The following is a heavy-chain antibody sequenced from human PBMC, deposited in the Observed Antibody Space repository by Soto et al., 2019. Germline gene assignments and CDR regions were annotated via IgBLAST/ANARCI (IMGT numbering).Heavy chain of an antibody. Sequence: PSGSLSLTCIVSGDSISSSSYSWVWIRQPPGKGLEWIGSIYYSGTTYYNPSLESRVTISIDTSKNQFSLKLSSLTAADTAVYYCAKTGPYDILTYWYFDLWGRGTLVTVSS. V-gene: IGHV4-39*01. J-gene: IGHJ2*01. CDR1: GDSISSSSYS. CDR3: AKTGPYDILTYWYFDL. D-gene: IGHD3-9*01. CDR2: IYYSGTT.